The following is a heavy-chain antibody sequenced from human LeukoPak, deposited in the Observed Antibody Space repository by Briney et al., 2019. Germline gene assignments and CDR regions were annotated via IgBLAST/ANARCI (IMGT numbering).Heavy chain of an antibody. CDR2: IRYDGSNK. D-gene: IGHD3-3*01. V-gene: IGHV3-30*02. Sequence: GGSLRLSCAASGFTFSSYGMHWVRQAPGKGLEWVAFIRYDGSNKYYADSVKGRFTISRGNSKNTLYLQMNSLRAEDTAVYYCAKDITIFGVVIEAPAWGQGTLVTVSS. CDR3: AKDITIFGVVIEAPA. J-gene: IGHJ5*02. CDR1: GFTFSSYG.